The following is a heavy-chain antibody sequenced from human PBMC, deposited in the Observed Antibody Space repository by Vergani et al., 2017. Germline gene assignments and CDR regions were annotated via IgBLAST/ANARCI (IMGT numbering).Heavy chain of an antibody. Sequence: QGQRVQSGAEVKKPGSSVKVSCKASGGTFSSYAISWVRQAPGQGLDGMGGIIPIFGTANYAQKFQGRVTITADESTSTAYMELSSLRSEDTAVYYCAREHTAMVKSYFDYWGQGTLVTVSS. V-gene: IGHV1-69*01. CDR3: AREHTAMVKSYFDY. D-gene: IGHD5-18*01. J-gene: IGHJ4*02. CDR2: IIPIFGTA. CDR1: GGTFSSYA.